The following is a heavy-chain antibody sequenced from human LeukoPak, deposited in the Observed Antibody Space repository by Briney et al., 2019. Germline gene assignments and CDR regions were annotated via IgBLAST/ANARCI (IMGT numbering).Heavy chain of an antibody. CDR2: ISGSGGST. J-gene: IGHJ4*02. Sequence: GGSLRLSCAASGFTFSSYAMSWVRQAPGKGLEWVSAISGSGGSTYYADSVKGRFTISRDNSKNTLYLQMNSLRAEDTAVYYCAKDAGIVVVPAAALDYWGQGTLVTVSS. D-gene: IGHD2-2*01. CDR1: GFTFSSYA. CDR3: AKDAGIVVVPAAALDY. V-gene: IGHV3-23*01.